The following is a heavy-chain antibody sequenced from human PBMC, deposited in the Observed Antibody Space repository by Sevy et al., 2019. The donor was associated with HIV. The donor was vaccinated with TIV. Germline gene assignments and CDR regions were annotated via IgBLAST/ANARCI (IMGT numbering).Heavy chain of an antibody. CDR2: ISGSGGST. CDR1: GFIFNGYV. D-gene: IGHD6-6*01. V-gene: IGHV3-23*01. J-gene: IGHJ4*02. Sequence: GGSLRLSCAASGFIFNGYVMSWVRQAPGKGLEWVSGISGSGGSTYYADSVRGRFIISRDNYKNTLYLEMNSLRAEDTAVYDCAKASSIAAGFDYWGQGTLVTVSS. CDR3: AKASSIAAGFDY.